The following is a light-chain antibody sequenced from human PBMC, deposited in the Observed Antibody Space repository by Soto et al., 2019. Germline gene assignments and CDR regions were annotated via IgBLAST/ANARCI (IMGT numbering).Light chain of an antibody. CDR1: QGISSW. Sequence: IQMTHSPSSVSASVLDGVTITCRASQGISSWLAWYQQKPGKAPKLLIYAASSLQSGVPSRFSGSGSGTEFTLTISSLQPDDFATYYCQQYNSYPWTFGQGTKVDIK. CDR3: QQYNSYPWT. V-gene: IGKV1D-16*01. CDR2: AAS. J-gene: IGKJ1*01.